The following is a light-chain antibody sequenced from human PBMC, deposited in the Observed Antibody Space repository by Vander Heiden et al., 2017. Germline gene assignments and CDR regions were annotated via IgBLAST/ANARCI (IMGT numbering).Light chain of an antibody. CDR1: SSDVGGYNY. CDR2: EVS. V-gene: IGLV2-8*01. CDR3: SSYAGSNKLV. Sequence: QSALTQPPSASGSPGQSVTISCTGTSSDVGGYNYVSWYQQHPGKAPKRMIYEVSKRPSGVPDRFSGSKSGNTASLTVSGLQAEDEADDYCSSYAGSNKLVFGGGTKLTVL. J-gene: IGLJ2*01.